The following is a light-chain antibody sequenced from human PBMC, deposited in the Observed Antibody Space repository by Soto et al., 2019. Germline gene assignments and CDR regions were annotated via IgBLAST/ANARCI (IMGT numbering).Light chain of an antibody. CDR2: DAS. J-gene: IGKJ1*01. CDR1: QSIDRW. CDR3: QQYNGYSTWT. V-gene: IGKV1-5*01. Sequence: DIQMTQSPSTLSASFXXXXXXTXXSSQSIDRWLAWYQQKPGKAPKVLIWDASSLQRGVPSRFSGSGSGTEFTLTISSLQPDDFATYYCQQYNGYSTWTFGQGTKVDI.